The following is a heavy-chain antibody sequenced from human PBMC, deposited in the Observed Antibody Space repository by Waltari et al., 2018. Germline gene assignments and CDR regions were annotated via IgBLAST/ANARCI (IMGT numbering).Heavy chain of an antibody. CDR3: ARTGSGGYYFGNFDY. Sequence: EVQLVESGGGLVQPGGSLRLSCAASGFSFRTFWMTWVRQAPGKGLEWVANIQQDGSEEYYVGSVKGRFTISRDNAKSSRFLQMNSLRAEDTAVYYCARTGSGGYYFGNFDYWGQGTLVTVSS. J-gene: IGHJ4*02. CDR2: IQQDGSEE. V-gene: IGHV3-7*03. D-gene: IGHD3-22*01. CDR1: GFSFRTFW.